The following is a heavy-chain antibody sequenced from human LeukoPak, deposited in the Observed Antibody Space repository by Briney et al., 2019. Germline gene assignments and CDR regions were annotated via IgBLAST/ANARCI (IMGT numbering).Heavy chain of an antibody. V-gene: IGHV1-24*01. CDR1: GYTLTELS. J-gene: IGHJ6*02. CDR2: FGPEDGET. D-gene: IGHD3-22*01. CDR3: ASPNYYDSSGYFRGMDV. Sequence: ASVKVSCKVSGYTLTELSMHWVRQAPGKGLEWMGGFGPEDGETIYAQKFQGRVTMTEDTSTDTAYMELSSLRSEDTAWYYCASPNYYDSSGYFRGMDVWGQGTTVAVSS.